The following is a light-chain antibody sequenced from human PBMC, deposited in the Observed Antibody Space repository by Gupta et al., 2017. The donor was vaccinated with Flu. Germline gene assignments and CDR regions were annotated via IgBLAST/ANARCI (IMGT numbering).Light chain of an antibody. CDR3: RQGIATPRT. Sequence: VPPGEPGDSAGRSRQGRKHSNGNNYSDWQRKKAGQSPQLLIYVGSKRASGVPDRISGSGSAADFTLEISIVEAEDVGVYCCRQGIATPRTFGQGTKVDIK. V-gene: IGKV2-28*01. CDR1: QGRKHSNGNNY. CDR2: VGS. J-gene: IGKJ1*01.